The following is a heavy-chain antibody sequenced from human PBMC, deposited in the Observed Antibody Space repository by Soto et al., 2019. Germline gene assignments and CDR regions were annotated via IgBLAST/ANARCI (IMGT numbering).Heavy chain of an antibody. CDR3: ARDHKEAFDI. J-gene: IGHJ3*02. V-gene: IGHV4-59*01. CDR1: GGSISSYF. CDR2: MYFNEST. Sequence: SETLSLTCSVSGGSISSYFLHWIRQAPGKGLEWIGYMYFNESTDYNPSLKSRVTISLDTSKSLFSLKLNSVTAADTAIYYCARDHKEAFDIWGQGTLVT.